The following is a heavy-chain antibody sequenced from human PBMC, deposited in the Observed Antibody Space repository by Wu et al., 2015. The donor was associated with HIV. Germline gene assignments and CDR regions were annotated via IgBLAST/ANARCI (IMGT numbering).Heavy chain of an antibody. J-gene: IGHJ5*02. CDR1: GYTFTGYY. Sequence: QVQLVQSGAEVKKPGASVKVSCKASGYTFTGYYMHWVRQAPGQGLEWMGWINPNSGGTNYAQKFQGRVTMTRDTSISTAYMELSRLRSDDTAVYYCARVESDEHYDREGNWFDPGPGNPGPPSPQ. CDR2: INPNSGGT. CDR3: ARVESDEHYDREGNWFDP. V-gene: IGHV1-2*02. D-gene: IGHD3-22*01.